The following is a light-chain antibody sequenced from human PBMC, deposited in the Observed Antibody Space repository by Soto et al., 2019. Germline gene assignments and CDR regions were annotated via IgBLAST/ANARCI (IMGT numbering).Light chain of an antibody. Sequence: IVLTQSPSTLSLSPGERATLSCRASQSVSTYLAWLQQRPGQAPRLLIYDASNRSTGIPARFSGSGSGTDFTLTISSLEPEDFAVYYCQQRFDWPRTFGQGTKVDIK. J-gene: IGKJ1*01. CDR2: DAS. V-gene: IGKV3-11*01. CDR1: QSVSTY. CDR3: QQRFDWPRT.